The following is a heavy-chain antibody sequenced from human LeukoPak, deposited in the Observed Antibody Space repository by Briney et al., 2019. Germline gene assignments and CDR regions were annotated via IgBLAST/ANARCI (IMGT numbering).Heavy chain of an antibody. CDR3: AKDAGYRYSGSSWHYFDY. CDR2: ISYDGSNK. D-gene: IGHD1-26*01. CDR1: GFTFSSYG. Sequence: GGSLRLSCAASGFTFSSYGMHWVRQAPGKGLEWVAVISYDGSNKYYADSVKGRFTISRDNSKNTLYLQMNSLRADDTAVYYCAKDAGYRYSGSSWHYFDYWGQGTLVTVSS. J-gene: IGHJ4*02. V-gene: IGHV3-30*18.